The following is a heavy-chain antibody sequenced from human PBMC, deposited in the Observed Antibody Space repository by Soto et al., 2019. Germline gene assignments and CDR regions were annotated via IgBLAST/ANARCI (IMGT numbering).Heavy chain of an antibody. Sequence: ASVKVSCKASGYTFTSYAMHWVRQAPGQRLEWMGWINAGNGNTKYSQRFQGRVTITRDRSASTAYMELSSQRSEDTAVYYCARVFNPWYDFWSGYYKSYYYGMDVWGQGTMVTVSS. V-gene: IGHV1-3*01. D-gene: IGHD3-3*01. J-gene: IGHJ6*02. CDR1: GYTFTSYA. CDR3: ARVFNPWYDFWSGYYKSYYYGMDV. CDR2: INAGNGNT.